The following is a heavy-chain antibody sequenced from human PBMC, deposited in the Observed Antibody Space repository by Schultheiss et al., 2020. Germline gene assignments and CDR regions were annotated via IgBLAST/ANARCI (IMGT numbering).Heavy chain of an antibody. J-gene: IGHJ4*02. Sequence: GSLRLSCAASGFTVSSNYMSWVRQAPGKGLEWIGEINHSGSTNYNPSLKSRVTISVDKSKNQFSLKLSSVTAADTAVYYCARYSSGWYGCDYWGQGTLVTVSS. CDR1: GFTVSSNY. D-gene: IGHD6-19*01. CDR3: ARYSSGWYGCDY. CDR2: INHSGST. V-gene: IGHV4-34*01.